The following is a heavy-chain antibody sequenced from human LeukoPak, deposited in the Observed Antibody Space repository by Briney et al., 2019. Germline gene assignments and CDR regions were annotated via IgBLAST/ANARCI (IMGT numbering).Heavy chain of an antibody. J-gene: IGHJ4*02. D-gene: IGHD3-16*02. V-gene: IGHV1-69*04. Sequence: ASMKVSCKASGGTFSSYAISWVRQAPGQGLEWMGRIIPILGIANYAQKFQGRVTITADKSTSTAYMELSSLRSEDTVVYYCARGEYDYVWGSYRPIDYWGQGTLVTVSS. CDR2: IIPILGIA. CDR1: GGTFSSYA. CDR3: ARGEYDYVWGSYRPIDY.